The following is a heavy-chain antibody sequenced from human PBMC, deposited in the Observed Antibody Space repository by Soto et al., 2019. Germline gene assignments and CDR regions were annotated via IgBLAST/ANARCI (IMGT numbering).Heavy chain of an antibody. J-gene: IGHJ6*02. D-gene: IGHD3-10*01. Sequence: GASVKVSCKASGYTFTSYGISWVRQAPGQGLEWMGWISAYNGNTNYAQKLQGRVTMTTDTSTSTAYMELRSLRSDDTAVYYCARAMVRGWGDYYGMDVWGQGTTVTVSS. CDR2: ISAYNGNT. CDR1: GYTFTSYG. CDR3: ARAMVRGWGDYYGMDV. V-gene: IGHV1-18*01.